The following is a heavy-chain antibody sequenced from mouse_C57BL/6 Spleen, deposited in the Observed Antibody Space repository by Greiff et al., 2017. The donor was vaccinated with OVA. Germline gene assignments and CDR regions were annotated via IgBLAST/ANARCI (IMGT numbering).Heavy chain of an antibody. CDR3: ARDRAGDWYFDV. CDR1: GYSITSGYY. CDR2: ISYDGSN. Sequence: EVHLVESGPGLVKPSQSLSLTCSVTGYSITSGYYWNWIRQFPGNKLEWMGYISYDGSNNYNPSLKNRISITRDTSKNQFFLKLNSVTTEDTATYYCARDRAGDWYFDVWGTGTTVTVSS. D-gene: IGHD4-1*01. J-gene: IGHJ1*03. V-gene: IGHV3-6*01.